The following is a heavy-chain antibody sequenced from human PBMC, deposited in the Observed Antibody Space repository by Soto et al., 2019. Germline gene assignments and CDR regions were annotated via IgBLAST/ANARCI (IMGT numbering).Heavy chain of an antibody. CDR1: GCSISSGYY. V-gene: IGHV4-38-2*01. Sequence: ERLCRTGAVSGCSISSGYYWCWIRQPPGKWLEWIDTIYPSGSPYYNPSLKSRVTIAVDTSKNQFSRKLNSMTAEDTAVYYCARTIYCSGCSCHPLRGMDVWGLGTKVTVSS. CDR3: ARTIYCSGCSCHPLRGMDV. D-gene: IGHD2-15*01. CDR2: IYPSGSP. J-gene: IGHJ6*02.